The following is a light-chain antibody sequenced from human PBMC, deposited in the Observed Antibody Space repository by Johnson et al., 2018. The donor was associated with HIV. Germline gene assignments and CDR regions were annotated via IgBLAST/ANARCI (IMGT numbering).Light chain of an antibody. J-gene: IGLJ1*01. V-gene: IGLV1-51*02. CDR2: ENN. CDR3: GTWDSSLSAYV. Sequence: QSVLTQPPSVSAAPGQKVTISCSGSSSNIGNNYVSWYQQLPGTAPILLIYENNKRPSGIPDRFSGSKSGTSATLGITGLQTGDDADYYCGTWDSSLSAYVFGTGTKVTVL. CDR1: SSNIGNNY.